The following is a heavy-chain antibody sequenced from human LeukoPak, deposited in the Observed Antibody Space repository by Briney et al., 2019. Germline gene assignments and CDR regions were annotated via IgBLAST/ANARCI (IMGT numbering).Heavy chain of an antibody. CDR3: TTDYSGGY. Sequence: GGSLTLSCAASGFTFSNAWTSWVRQAPGKGLEWVGRIKGKTDGGTIDYAAPVKGRFIISRDDSRNTLWLQMNSLKIEDTAVYYCTTDYSGGYWGQGSLVTVSS. CDR2: IKGKTDGGTI. D-gene: IGHD3-10*01. CDR1: GFTFSNAW. V-gene: IGHV3-15*01. J-gene: IGHJ4*02.